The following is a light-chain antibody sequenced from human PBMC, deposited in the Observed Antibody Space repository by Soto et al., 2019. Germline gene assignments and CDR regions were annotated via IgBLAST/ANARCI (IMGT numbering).Light chain of an antibody. V-gene: IGLV2-14*01. Sequence: AVTQPGSESGSLAQAIVTSCNKTSSDVGGYNYVSWYQQHPGKAPNLMIYDVSNRPSGVSNRFSGSKSGNTVSLTISGLQAEDEDDYYCSSYTSSSTLYAFGTGTKVTVL. CDR2: DVS. CDR1: SSDVGGYNY. J-gene: IGLJ1*01. CDR3: SSYTSSSTLYA.